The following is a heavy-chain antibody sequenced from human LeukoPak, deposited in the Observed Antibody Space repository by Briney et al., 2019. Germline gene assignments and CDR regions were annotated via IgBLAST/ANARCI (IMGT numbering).Heavy chain of an antibody. J-gene: IGHJ4*02. CDR2: IYYSGST. Sequence: SETLSLTCTVSGGSISSYYWSWIRQPPGKGLEWIGYIYYSGSTNYNPSLKSRVTISVDTSKNQFSLKLSSVTAADTAVYYCARASPYDFWSGYLGTGLDYFDYWGQGTLVTVSS. D-gene: IGHD3-3*01. CDR1: GGSISSYY. CDR3: ARASPYDFWSGYLGTGLDYFDY. V-gene: IGHV4-59*01.